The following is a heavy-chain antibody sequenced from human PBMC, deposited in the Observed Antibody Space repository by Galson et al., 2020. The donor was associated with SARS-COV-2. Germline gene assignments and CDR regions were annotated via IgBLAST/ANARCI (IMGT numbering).Heavy chain of an antibody. V-gene: IGHV1-3*01. Sequence: ASVKVSCKASGYTFTRYAIYWVRQAPGQRLEWMGWINVGSGYTNYAQKFQGRLTITRDTAASTAYMELSSLTSGDTAVYYCARSRILNHLLGFDSWGQGTLVTVSS. CDR1: GYTFTRYA. CDR3: ARSRILNHLLGFDS. J-gene: IGHJ4*02. CDR2: INVGSGYT.